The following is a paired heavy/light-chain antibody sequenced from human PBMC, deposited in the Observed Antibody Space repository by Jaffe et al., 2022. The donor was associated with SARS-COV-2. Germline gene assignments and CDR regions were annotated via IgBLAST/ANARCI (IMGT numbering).Heavy chain of an antibody. CDR3: AKELSSSWYLYRPDY. CDR2: ISTGGHT. D-gene: IGHD6-13*01. V-gene: IGHV3-23*04. CDR1: GFTFNSFA. J-gene: IGHJ4*02. Sequence: EVQLVESGGDLVQPGGSLRLSCAASGFTFNSFAMNWVRQAPGRGLEWVSTISTGGHTFYADSVKGRFTISRDDSSNTLYLQMSSLRAEDTAVYYCAKELSSSWYLYRPDYWGQGTLVTVSS.
Light chain of an antibody. CDR1: SGDVGGYNY. V-gene: IGLV2-14*03. Sequence: QSALTQPASVSGSPGQSITISCTGTSGDVGGYNYVSWYQHYPGKAPKLILSDVSNRPSGVSNRFSGSKSGNTASLTISGLQAEDEAIYYCSSFTRITTPHVVFGGGTKLTVL. J-gene: IGLJ2*01. CDR2: DVS. CDR3: SSFTRITTPHVV.